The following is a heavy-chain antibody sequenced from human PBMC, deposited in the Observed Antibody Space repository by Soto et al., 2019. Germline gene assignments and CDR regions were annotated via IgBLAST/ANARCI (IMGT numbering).Heavy chain of an antibody. D-gene: IGHD2-2*01. J-gene: IGHJ3*02. CDR1: GGTFSSYA. CDR2: IIPIFGTA. CDR3: ARLFDVVVPAAALAFEI. Sequence: SVKVSCKASGGTFSSYAISWVRQAPGQGLEWMGGIIPIFGTANYAQKFQGRVTITADESTSTAYMELSSLRSEDTAVYYCARLFDVVVPAAALAFEIWRQGTMVTVSS. V-gene: IGHV1-69*13.